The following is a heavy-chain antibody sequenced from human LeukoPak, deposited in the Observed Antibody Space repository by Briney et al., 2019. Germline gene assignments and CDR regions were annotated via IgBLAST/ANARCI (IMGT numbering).Heavy chain of an antibody. CDR1: GFTFSGYA. CDR3: ARDGAAAAGHFDY. J-gene: IGHJ4*02. V-gene: IGHV3-30-3*01. CDR2: ISYDGSNK. D-gene: IGHD6-13*01. Sequence: GRSLRLSCAASGFTFSGYAMHWVRQAPGKGLEWVAVISYDGSNKYYADSVKGRFTISRDNSKNTLYLQMNSLRAEDTAVYYCARDGAAAAGHFDYWGQGTLVTVSS.